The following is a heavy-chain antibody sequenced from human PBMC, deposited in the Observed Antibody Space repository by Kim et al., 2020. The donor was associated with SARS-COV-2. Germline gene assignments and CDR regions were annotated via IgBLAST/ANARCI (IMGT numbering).Heavy chain of an antibody. V-gene: IGHV3-21*01. CDR2: ISSSSSYI. D-gene: IGHD5-18*01. CDR1: GFTFSSYS. Sequence: GGSLRLSCAASGFTFSSYSMNWVRQAPGKGLEWVSSISSSSSYIYYADSVKGRFTISRDNAKNSLYLQMNSLRAEDTAVYYCARNGTAMVSYYYYYYGMDVWGQGTTVTVSS. J-gene: IGHJ6*02. CDR3: ARNGTAMVSYYYYYYGMDV.